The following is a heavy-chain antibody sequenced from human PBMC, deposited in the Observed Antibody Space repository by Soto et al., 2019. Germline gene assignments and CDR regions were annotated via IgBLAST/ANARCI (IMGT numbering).Heavy chain of an antibody. CDR1: GYTFTSYA. Sequence: GPSVKVSCKASGYTFTSYAMHWVRQAPGQGLEWMGGIIPIFGTANYAQKFQGRVTITADESTSTAYMELSSLRSEDTAVYYCASLYYYDSRPHGMDVWGQGTTVTVSS. CDR2: IIPIFGTA. J-gene: IGHJ6*02. D-gene: IGHD3-22*01. V-gene: IGHV1-69*13. CDR3: ASLYYYDSRPHGMDV.